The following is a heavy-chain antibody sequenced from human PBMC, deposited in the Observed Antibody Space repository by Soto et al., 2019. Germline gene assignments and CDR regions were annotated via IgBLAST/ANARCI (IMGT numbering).Heavy chain of an antibody. CDR1: GYTFTIYG. CDR3: VIPLRYSGYAGLLI. Sequence: QVPLVKYGGEMKKPGASVKVSCKASGYTFTIYGINWVRQAPGQGLEWMGGISADNVNTNYAQKIQGRVTMTTDTCTRTAWMELSSLRSYDTAVYYCVIPLRYSGYAGLLIWGQVTTGTVSS. CDR2: ISADNVNT. V-gene: IGHV1-18*01. J-gene: IGHJ6*02. D-gene: IGHD5-12*01.